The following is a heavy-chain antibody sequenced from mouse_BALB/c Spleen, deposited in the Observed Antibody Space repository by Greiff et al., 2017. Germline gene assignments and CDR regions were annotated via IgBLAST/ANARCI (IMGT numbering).Heavy chain of an antibody. CDR1: GFTFSSFG. V-gene: IGHV5-17*02. Sequence: EVMLVESGGGLVQPGGSRKLSCAASGFTFSSFGMHWVRQAPEKGLEWVAYISSGSSTNYYADTVKGRFTISRDNPKNTLFLQMTSLRSADTAMYDCARGVRRGAAWFAYWGQGTLVTVSA. CDR2: ISSGSSTN. D-gene: IGHD2-14*01. CDR3: ARGVRRGAAWFAY. J-gene: IGHJ3*01.